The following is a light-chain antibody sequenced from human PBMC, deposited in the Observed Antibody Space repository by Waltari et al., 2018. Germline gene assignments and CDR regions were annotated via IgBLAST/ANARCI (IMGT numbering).Light chain of an antibody. CDR3: QQGNSFPPT. CDR1: QSISTR. V-gene: IGKV1-12*01. CDR2: DAS. Sequence: DIQMTQSPSSVSASVGDRVPITCRASQSISTRLAWYQQKPGKAPRLLIYDASSLQSGVPSRFSGSGSGTDFTLTISSLQPEDFATYSCQQGNSFPPTFGQGTKVEI. J-gene: IGKJ1*01.